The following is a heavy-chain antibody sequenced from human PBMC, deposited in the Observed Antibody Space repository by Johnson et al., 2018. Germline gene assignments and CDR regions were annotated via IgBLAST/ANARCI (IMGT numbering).Heavy chain of an antibody. D-gene: IGHD1-26*01. CDR2: IVVGSGNT. J-gene: IGHJ3*02. V-gene: IGHV1-58*01. CDR3: AGEVGAYDAFDI. Sequence: QWVRQARGQRLEWIGWIVVGSGNTNYAQKFQERVTITRDMSTSTAYMALSSLRSEDTAVYYCAGEVGAYDAFDIWGQGTMVTVSS.